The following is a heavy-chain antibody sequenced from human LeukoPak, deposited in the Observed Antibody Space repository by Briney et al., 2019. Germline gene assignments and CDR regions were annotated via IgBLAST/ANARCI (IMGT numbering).Heavy chain of an antibody. D-gene: IGHD3-9*01. CDR3: ARFLAGTRHFHFYYYMDA. V-gene: IGHV3-21*01. CDR2: ISSSSSYI. CDR1: GFTFSSCS. Sequence: GGSLRLSCAASGFTFSSCSMNWVRQAPGKGLEWVSSISSSSSYIYYADSVKGRFTISRDNAKNSLYLQMNSLRAEDTAVYYCARFLAGTRHFHFYYYMDAWGKGTTVTISS. J-gene: IGHJ6*03.